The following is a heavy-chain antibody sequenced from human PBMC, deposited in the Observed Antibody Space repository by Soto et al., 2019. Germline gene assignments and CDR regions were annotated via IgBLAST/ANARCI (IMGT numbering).Heavy chain of an antibody. J-gene: IGHJ6*02. CDR2: IIPVFGTA. CDR3: ASPLTTVTTAYYYYGMDV. CDR1: GGTFSSYA. D-gene: IGHD4-17*01. Sequence: AASVKVSCKASGGTFSSYAISWVRQAPGQGLEWMGGIIPVFGTANYAQKFQGRVTITADKSTSTAYMELSSLRSEDTAVYYCASPLTTVTTAYYYYGMDVWGQGTTVTVSS. V-gene: IGHV1-69*06.